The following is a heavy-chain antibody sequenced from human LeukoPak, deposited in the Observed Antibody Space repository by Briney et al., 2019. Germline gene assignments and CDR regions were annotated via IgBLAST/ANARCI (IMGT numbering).Heavy chain of an antibody. CDR1: GYTFTGHY. J-gene: IGHJ4*02. CDR3: ARLGIDKWDLDY. CDR2: IDPNSGDT. Sequence: ASVKVSCKASGYTFTGHYIYWVRQAPGQRLEWVGWIDPNSGDTYYAQRFQGRVTMTRDTSISTAYMELSSLNSDDTAVYYCARLGIDKWDLDYWGQGTLVTVSS. V-gene: IGHV1-2*02. D-gene: IGHD1-26*01.